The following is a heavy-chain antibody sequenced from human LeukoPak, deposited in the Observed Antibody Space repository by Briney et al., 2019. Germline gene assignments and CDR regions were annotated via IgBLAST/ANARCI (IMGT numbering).Heavy chain of an antibody. V-gene: IGHV3-23*01. CDR1: GFTFSTYA. CDR2: FSGSGGNT. J-gene: IGHJ4*02. D-gene: IGHD6-6*01. Sequence: GGSLRLSCAASGFTFSTYAMSWVRQAPGKGLEWVSAFSGSGGNTYYADSVKGRFTISRDNSKNTLYLQMNNLRADDTAVYYCAKGGAARPKIVWGQGTLVTVSS. CDR3: AKGGAARPKIV.